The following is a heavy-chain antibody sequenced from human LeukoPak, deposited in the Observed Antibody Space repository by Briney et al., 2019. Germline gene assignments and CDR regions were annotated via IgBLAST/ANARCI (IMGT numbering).Heavy chain of an antibody. CDR1: GYTFTGYY. CDR3: ARERGGGIIDY. CDR2: ISAYNGNT. V-gene: IGHV1-18*04. J-gene: IGHJ4*02. Sequence: ASVKVSCKASGYTFTGYYMHWVRQAPGQGLEWMGWISAYNGNTNYAQKLQGRVTMTTDTSTSTAYMELRSLRSDDTAVYYCARERGGGIIDYWGQGTLVTVSS. D-gene: IGHD3-16*01.